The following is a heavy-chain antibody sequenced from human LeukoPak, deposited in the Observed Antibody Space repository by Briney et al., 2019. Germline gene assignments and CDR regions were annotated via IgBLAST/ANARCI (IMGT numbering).Heavy chain of an antibody. CDR1: GYTFTAYY. CDR3: ARDTSEHDYSGFGY. Sequence: ASVKVSCKASGYTFTAYYIHWVRQAPGQGLEWMGWINPNTGATHHAQKFLGRVTLIRDTSISTAYMELSSLIDDTAVYYCARDTSEHDYSGFGYWGQGTLVTVSS. V-gene: IGHV1-2*02. D-gene: IGHD4-23*01. J-gene: IGHJ4*02. CDR2: INPNTGAT.